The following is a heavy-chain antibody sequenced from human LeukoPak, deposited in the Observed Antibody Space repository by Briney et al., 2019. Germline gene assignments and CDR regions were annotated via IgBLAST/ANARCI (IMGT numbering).Heavy chain of an antibody. D-gene: IGHD3-22*01. V-gene: IGHV3-23*01. CDR2: ISGSGGGT. J-gene: IGHJ4*02. Sequence: WGSLRLSCSASGFAFSSHAMSWVRQAPGKGLEWVSTISGSGGGTYYGDSVKGRFTLSRDNSKNTLYLQMNSLRAEDTAVYYCAKAITIIVVVPSYYFDYWGQGTLVTVSS. CDR1: GFAFSSHA. CDR3: AKAITIIVVVPSYYFDY.